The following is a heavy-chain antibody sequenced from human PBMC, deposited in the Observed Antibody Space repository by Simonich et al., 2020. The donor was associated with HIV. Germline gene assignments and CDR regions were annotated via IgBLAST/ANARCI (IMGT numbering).Heavy chain of an antibody. Sequence: EVQLVESGGGLVKAGGSLRLSCAASGFTFSSYSMNWVRQAQGKGLEWVSSISSSSSYIYYADSVKGRFTISRENAKNSSYRQRNSLRAEDTAVYYCARDGRKGSSTSCSDYWGQGTLVTVSS. J-gene: IGHJ4*02. CDR3: ARDGRKGSSTSCSDY. V-gene: IGHV3-21*01. D-gene: IGHD2-2*01. CDR1: GFTFSSYS. CDR2: ISSSSSYI.